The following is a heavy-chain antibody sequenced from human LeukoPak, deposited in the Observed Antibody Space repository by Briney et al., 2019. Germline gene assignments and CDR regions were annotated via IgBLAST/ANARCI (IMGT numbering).Heavy chain of an antibody. CDR3: ARAHVGSGWSRDEYFQH. Sequence: GESLKISCKGSGYSFTSYWIGWVRQMPGKGLEWMGIIYPGDSDTRYSPSFQGQVTISADKSISTAYLQWSSLKASDTAMYYCARAHVGSGWSRDEYFQHWGQGTLVTVSS. J-gene: IGHJ1*01. CDR2: IYPGDSDT. CDR1: GYSFTSYW. V-gene: IGHV5-51*01. D-gene: IGHD6-19*01.